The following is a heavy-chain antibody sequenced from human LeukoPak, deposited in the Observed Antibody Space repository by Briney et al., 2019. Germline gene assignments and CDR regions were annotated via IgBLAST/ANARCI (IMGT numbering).Heavy chain of an antibody. V-gene: IGHV1-2*02. CDR2: INPNSGGT. CDR3: SVLGELSLGVNWFDP. Sequence: ASVKVSCKASGYTFTGYYMLWVRQAPGQGLEWMGWINPNSGGTNYAQKFQGRVTMTRDTSITTAYMEVSRLRSDDTAVYYCSVLGELSLGVNWFDPWGQGTLVTVSS. D-gene: IGHD3-16*02. CDR1: GYTFTGYY. J-gene: IGHJ5*02.